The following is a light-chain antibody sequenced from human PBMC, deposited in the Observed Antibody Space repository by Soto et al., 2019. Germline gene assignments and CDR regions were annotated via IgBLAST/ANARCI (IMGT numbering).Light chain of an antibody. Sequence: EFVLTQSPGTLSLSPGERATLSCRASQSIRSSYLAWYQQKPGQAPRLLIYGASSRATGIPDRFSGSGSGTDFTLTISRLEPEDFAVYYCQQYKTSPMWTFGQGTKVEI. CDR2: GAS. CDR3: QQYKTSPMWT. CDR1: QSIRSSY. J-gene: IGKJ1*01. V-gene: IGKV3-20*01.